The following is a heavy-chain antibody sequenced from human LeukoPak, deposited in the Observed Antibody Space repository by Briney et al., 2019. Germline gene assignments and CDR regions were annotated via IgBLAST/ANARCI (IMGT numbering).Heavy chain of an antibody. V-gene: IGHV1-2*02. Sequence: GASVKVSCKASGYTFTGYYMHWVRQAPGQGREWMGWINPNSGGTNYAQKLQGRVTMTRDTSISTAYMELSRLRSDDTAVYYCAREPACRGGSCCLDYWGQGTLVTVSS. CDR1: GYTFTGYY. D-gene: IGHD2-15*01. CDR2: INPNSGGT. CDR3: AREPACRGGSCCLDY. J-gene: IGHJ4*02.